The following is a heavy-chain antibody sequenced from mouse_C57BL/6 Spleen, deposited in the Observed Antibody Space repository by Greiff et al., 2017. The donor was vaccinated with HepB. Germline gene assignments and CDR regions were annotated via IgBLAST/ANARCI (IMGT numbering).Heavy chain of an antibody. Sequence: EVKLMDSGGGLVKPGGSLKLSCAASGFTFSSYAMSWVRQTPEKRLEWVATISDGGSYTYYPDNVKGRFTISRDNAKNNLYLQMSHLQSEDTAMYYCARDGGGSGFDYWGQGTTLTVSS. J-gene: IGHJ2*01. CDR3: ARDGGGSGFDY. D-gene: IGHD1-1*01. CDR2: ISDGGSYT. V-gene: IGHV5-4*01. CDR1: GFTFSSYA.